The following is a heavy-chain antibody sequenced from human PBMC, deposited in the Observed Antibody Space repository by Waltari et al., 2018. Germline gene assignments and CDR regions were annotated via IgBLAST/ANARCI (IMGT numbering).Heavy chain of an antibody. J-gene: IGHJ4*02. Sequence: QVQVVQSGAEVKKPGSSGKVSCKASGGTSTRHAFSLVRQVSGQGLEWRGGITPLYGSTFYSPKFEGRVIISADTMSGTIYMDLAGLTTEDTAVYYCARDLGGEAPLAFWGQGTLVSVS. CDR3: ARDLGGEAPLAF. CDR1: GGTSTRHA. V-gene: IGHV1-69*14. CDR2: ITPLYGST.